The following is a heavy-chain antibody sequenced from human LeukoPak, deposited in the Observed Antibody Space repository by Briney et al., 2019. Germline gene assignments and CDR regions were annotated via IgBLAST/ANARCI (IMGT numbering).Heavy chain of an antibody. J-gene: IGHJ4*02. V-gene: IGHV1-69*04. Sequence: SVRVSCKASRGTFSKYAISWVRQAPGQGLEWMGRIIPILNITHYAQKFQGRVTIAADKSTSTAYMELSSLRSEDTAMYYCARDDDRAREIDYWGQGTLVTVSS. CDR2: IIPILNIT. CDR3: ARDDDRAREIDY. CDR1: RGTFSKYA. D-gene: IGHD3-22*01.